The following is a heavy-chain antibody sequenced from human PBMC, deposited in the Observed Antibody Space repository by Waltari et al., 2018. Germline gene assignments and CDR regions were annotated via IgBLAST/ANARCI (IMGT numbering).Heavy chain of an antibody. D-gene: IGHD3-16*02. CDR1: GFTFSNTW. J-gene: IGHJ4*02. CDR3: TTDQGDSYTVYSFYY. V-gene: IGHV3-15*01. CDR2: MNTQRYGRAAT. Sequence: EVQLVESGGGLVNPGGSLRLSCAASGFTFSNTWMDWVRQAPGKGLECIAPMNTQRYGRAATYYAAPVTCIFPVSRYDSKNMLYLQISRLKTEDTSMYYCTTDQGDSYTVYSFYYWGQGTLVTVSS.